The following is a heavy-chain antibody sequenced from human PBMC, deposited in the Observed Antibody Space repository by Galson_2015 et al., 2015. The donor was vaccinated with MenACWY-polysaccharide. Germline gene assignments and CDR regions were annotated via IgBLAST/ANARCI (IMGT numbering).Heavy chain of an antibody. V-gene: IGHV3-23*01. J-gene: IGHJ4*02. CDR1: GFTFSSYW. D-gene: IGHD1-1*01. Sequence: SLRLSCAASGFTFSSYWMHWVRQVPGKGPEWVTIISLDGRNTYYADPVKGRFTISRDNSKNTLYLQMHDLRAEDTAVYYCVKAHETSGWNRGPGYWGQGTLVTVSS. CDR2: ISLDGRNT. CDR3: VKAHETSGWNRGPGY.